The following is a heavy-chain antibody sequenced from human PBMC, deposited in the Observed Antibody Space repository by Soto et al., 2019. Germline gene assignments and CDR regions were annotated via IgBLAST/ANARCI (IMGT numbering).Heavy chain of an antibody. CDR2: ISAYNGNT. J-gene: IGHJ4*02. V-gene: IGHV1-18*01. Sequence: QVQLVQSGAEVKKPGASVKVSCKASGYTFTSYGISWVRQAPGQGLEWMGWISAYNGNTNDAQKPKDRVTMTTDTSTSTADMELRSQRSDDTAVYYCAREQLLVPFDYWGQGNLVTVAS. CDR1: GYTFTSYG. CDR3: AREQLLVPFDY. D-gene: IGHD6-19*01.